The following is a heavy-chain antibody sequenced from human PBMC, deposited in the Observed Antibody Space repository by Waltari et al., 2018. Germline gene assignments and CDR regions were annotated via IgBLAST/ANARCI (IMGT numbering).Heavy chain of an antibody. CDR3: ATSSAPYNSLES. D-gene: IGHD1-1*01. Sequence: QVQLQESGPGLVKPSETLSLTCSVSGGPFRSYYWNWIRLPPGKGLEWIGYMYYGGSVNYNPSLKSRVTMLGDPSKNQVSLKLTSVTPADTAVYYCATSSAPYNSLESWGQGTLVTVAS. J-gene: IGHJ4*02. CDR2: MYYGGSV. CDR1: GGPFRSYY. V-gene: IGHV4-59*01.